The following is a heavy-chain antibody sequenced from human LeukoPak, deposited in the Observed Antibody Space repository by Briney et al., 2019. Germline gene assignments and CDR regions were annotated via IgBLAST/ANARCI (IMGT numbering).Heavy chain of an antibody. CDR1: GYTFTSYG. CDR2: ISAYNGNT. Sequence: ASVKVSCKASGYTFTSYGISWVRQAPGQGLEWMGWISAYNGNTNYAQKLQGRVTMTTDTSTSTAYMELRSLRSDDTAVYYCARSPVTRDYYYYYYMDVWGKGTTVTVSS. CDR3: ARSPVTRDYYYYYYMDV. D-gene: IGHD4-23*01. J-gene: IGHJ6*03. V-gene: IGHV1-18*01.